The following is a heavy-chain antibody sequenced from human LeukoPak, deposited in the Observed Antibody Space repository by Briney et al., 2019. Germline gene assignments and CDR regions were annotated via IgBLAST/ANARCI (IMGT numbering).Heavy chain of an antibody. D-gene: IGHD6-13*01. Sequence: ASVKVSCKASGYTFTGYYIHWVRQAPGQGLEWMGRINPNTGGTDYAQKFQGRVTMTRNTSITSAYMELSRLTSDDTAIYYCAKVPPSITAAGNWLGPWGQGALVTVSS. CDR2: INPNTGGT. V-gene: IGHV1-2*06. J-gene: IGHJ5*02. CDR1: GYTFTGYY. CDR3: AKVPPSITAAGNWLGP.